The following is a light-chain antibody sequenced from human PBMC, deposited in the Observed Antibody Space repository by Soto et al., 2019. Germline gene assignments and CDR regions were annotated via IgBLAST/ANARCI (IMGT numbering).Light chain of an antibody. V-gene: IGKV2-28*01. Sequence: DIVMTQSPLSLPVTPGEPASISCKSSQSLLHSDGDNYLEWYVQKAGQSPQLLIYLVSHRASGVPDRLSGSGSGTDFTLKISKVEADDVGVYYCMQALETPTFGQGTRLEI. CDR3: MQALETPT. J-gene: IGKJ5*01. CDR1: QSLLHSDGDNY. CDR2: LVS.